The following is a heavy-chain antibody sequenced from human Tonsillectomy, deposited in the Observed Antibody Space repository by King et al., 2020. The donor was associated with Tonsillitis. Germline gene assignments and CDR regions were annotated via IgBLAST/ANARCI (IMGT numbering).Heavy chain of an antibody. D-gene: IGHD4-17*01. CDR1: GYRFSKYY. V-gene: IGHV1-46*01. CDR3: ATFYGDGRNFDN. Sequence: VQLVESGAEVRKPGASVKVSCKASGYRFSKYYLHWVRQAPGQGLQWMGIIDPSNGGTTYAQHFQDRITLTRDMSTSTGYLELNSLTSDDTAVYYCATFYGDGRNFDNWGQGTLVTVSS. CDR2: IDPSNGGT. J-gene: IGHJ4*02.